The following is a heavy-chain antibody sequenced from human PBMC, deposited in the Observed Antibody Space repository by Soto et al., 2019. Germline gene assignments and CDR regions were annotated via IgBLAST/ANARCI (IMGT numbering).Heavy chain of an antibody. CDR3: ARDDDYPDNGFDY. D-gene: IGHD4-17*01. CDR2: ILNDASGH. Sequence: QVQLVESGGGVVQPGTSLRLSCAASGFTFSRHGMHWVRQTPGKGLEWLAVILNDASGHWYADSVKGRVTISRDNFENTLYLQMNGLRLEDTAMYYCARDDDYPDNGFDYWGQGTRVTVSS. J-gene: IGHJ4*02. V-gene: IGHV3-33*01. CDR1: GFTFSRHG.